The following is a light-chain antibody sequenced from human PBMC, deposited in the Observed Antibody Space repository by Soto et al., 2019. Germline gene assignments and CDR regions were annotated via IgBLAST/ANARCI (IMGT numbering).Light chain of an antibody. V-gene: IGLV1-44*01. CDR1: SSNIGINT. Sequence: QPVLTQRPAGSGTPGQRVTISCSRSSSNIGINTVNWYQQLPGTAPKLLIYSNNQRPSGVPDRFSGSKSGTSASLAISGLQSEDEADYYCAAWDDSLNGYVFGTGTKVTVL. CDR2: SNN. J-gene: IGLJ1*01. CDR3: AAWDDSLNGYV.